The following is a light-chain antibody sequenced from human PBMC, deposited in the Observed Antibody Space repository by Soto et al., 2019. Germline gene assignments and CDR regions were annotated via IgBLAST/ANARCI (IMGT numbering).Light chain of an antibody. Sequence: EIVMTQSPGTLSVSPGERATLSCRASQSVSSNLAWYQHKPGQAPRLLIYGASSRATGIPSRFSGSGSGTEFTLTISSLQSEDFAVYYCQQYYSWPFTFGPGTKVDIK. J-gene: IGKJ3*01. V-gene: IGKV3-15*01. CDR1: QSVSSN. CDR2: GAS. CDR3: QQYYSWPFT.